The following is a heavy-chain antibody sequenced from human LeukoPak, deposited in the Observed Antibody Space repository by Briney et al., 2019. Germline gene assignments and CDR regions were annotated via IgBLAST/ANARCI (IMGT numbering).Heavy chain of an antibody. V-gene: IGHV4-59*08. D-gene: IGHD4-23*01. CDR1: GGSISSYY. J-gene: IGHJ4*02. Sequence: SETLSLTCTVSGGSISSYYWSWIRQPPGKGLEWIGYIYYSGSTNYNSSLKSRVTISVDTSKNQFSLKLSSVTAADTAVYYCARRYGGKGGFDYWGQGTLVTVSS. CDR2: IYYSGST. CDR3: ARRYGGKGGFDY.